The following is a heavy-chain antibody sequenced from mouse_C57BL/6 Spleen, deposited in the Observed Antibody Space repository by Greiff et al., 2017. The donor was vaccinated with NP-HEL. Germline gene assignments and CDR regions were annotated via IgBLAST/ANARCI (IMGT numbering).Heavy chain of an antibody. CDR1: GYTFTSYW. CDR2: IHPNSGST. J-gene: IGHJ3*01. CDR3: ATANWDGRFAY. V-gene: IGHV1-64*01. Sequence: QVQLQQPGAELVKPGASVKLSCKASGYTFTSYWMHWVKQRPGQGLEWIGMIHPNSGSTNYNEKFKSKATLTVDKSSSTAYMQLSSLTSEDSAVYYCATANWDGRFAYWGQGTLVTVSA. D-gene: IGHD4-1*01.